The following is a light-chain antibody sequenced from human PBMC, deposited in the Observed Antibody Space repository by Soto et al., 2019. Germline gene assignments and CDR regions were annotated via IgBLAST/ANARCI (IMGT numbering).Light chain of an antibody. Sequence: QSVLTQPPSVSGPPGQSVTISCSGTSTDIGTYNYISWYQQHPGKAPKLMIYDDSKPPSGVPDRFSGSKSGNTASLTISGLQAEDEADYYCGAWAGGYTHVVFGGGTKLTVL. CDR2: DDS. CDR3: GAWAGGYTHVV. J-gene: IGLJ2*01. CDR1: STDIGTYNY. V-gene: IGLV2-11*01.